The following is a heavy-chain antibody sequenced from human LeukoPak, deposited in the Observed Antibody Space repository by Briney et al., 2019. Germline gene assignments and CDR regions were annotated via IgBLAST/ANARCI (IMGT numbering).Heavy chain of an antibody. CDR2: IYYSGRT. CDR1: GGSISSYY. V-gene: IGHV4-59*01. CDR3: ARAQGIIAAAGTFRGLNWFDP. J-gene: IGHJ5*02. Sequence: SETLSLTCTVSGGSISSYYWSWLRQPPGKGLEWLGYIYYSGRTNYNPSLKSRVNISVDTSKNQFSLKLSSVTAADTAVYYCARAQGIIAAAGTFRGLNWFDPWGQGTLVTVSS. D-gene: IGHD6-13*01.